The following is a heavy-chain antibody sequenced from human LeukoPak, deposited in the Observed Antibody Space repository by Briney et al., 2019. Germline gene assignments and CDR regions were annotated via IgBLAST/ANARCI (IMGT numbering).Heavy chain of an antibody. CDR2: IYYSGST. D-gene: IGHD3-3*01. J-gene: IGHJ5*02. CDR3: ASSYYDFWSGYPNWFDP. Sequence: SETLSLTCTVSGGSISSSSYYWSWIRQPPGKGLEWIGYIYYSGSTYYNPSLKSRVTISVDTSKNQFSLKLSSVTAADTAVYYCASSYYDFWSGYPNWFDPWGQGTLVTVSS. CDR1: GGSISSSSYY. V-gene: IGHV4-30-4*08.